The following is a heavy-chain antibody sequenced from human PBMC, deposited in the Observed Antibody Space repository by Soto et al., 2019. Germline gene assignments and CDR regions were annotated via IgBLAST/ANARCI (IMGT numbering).Heavy chain of an antibody. CDR1: GFTFDDYA. CDR3: AKDMVQLGSARGEFDY. CDR2: ISWNSGSI. Sequence: SLRLSCAASGFTFDDYAMHWVRQAPGKGLEWVSGISWNSGSIGYADSVKGRFTISRDNAKNSLYLQMNSLRAEDTALYYCAKDMVQLGSARGEFDYWGHGTLVTVSS. V-gene: IGHV3-9*01. J-gene: IGHJ4*01. D-gene: IGHD1-1*01.